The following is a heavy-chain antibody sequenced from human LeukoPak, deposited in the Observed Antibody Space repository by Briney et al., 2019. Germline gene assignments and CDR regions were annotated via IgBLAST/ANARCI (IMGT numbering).Heavy chain of an antibody. CDR3: ARAGRNTRGSYYDY. CDR1: GGTFSSYA. D-gene: IGHD3-16*01. Sequence: SVKVSCKASGGTFSSYAISWVRQAPGQGLEWMGGIIPIFGTANYAQKFQGRVTITADESTSTAYMELSSLRSEDTVVYYCARAGRNTRGSYYDYWGQGTLVTVSS. J-gene: IGHJ4*02. CDR2: IIPIFGTA. V-gene: IGHV1-69*13.